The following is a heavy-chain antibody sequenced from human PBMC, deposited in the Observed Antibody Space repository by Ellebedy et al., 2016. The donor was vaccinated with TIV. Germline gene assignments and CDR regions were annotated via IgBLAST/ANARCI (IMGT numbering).Heavy chain of an antibody. CDR1: GGSISSYF. J-gene: IGHJ6*02. Sequence: SETLSLTCTVSGGSISSYFWNWIRQPPGKGLEWIGYIYYRGSSNYNPSLESRVTISVDMSNNQVSLKLSSVTAADTAVYYCASEEYDTLTGFSYGMDVWGQGTTVTVSS. CDR3: ASEEYDTLTGFSYGMDV. V-gene: IGHV4-59*01. D-gene: IGHD3-9*01. CDR2: IYYRGSS.